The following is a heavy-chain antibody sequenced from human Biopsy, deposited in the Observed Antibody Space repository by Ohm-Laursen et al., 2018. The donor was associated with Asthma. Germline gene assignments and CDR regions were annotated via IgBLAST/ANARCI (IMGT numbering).Heavy chain of an antibody. J-gene: IGHJ4*02. CDR1: GFTFSTYG. Sequence: SLRLSCTASGFTFSTYGMHWVRQAPGKGLEWVAVISYDGSNKYYADSVKGRFTISRDNSKNTLYLQMNSLRAEDTAVYYCASQSSGPDFWSGYYYFDYWGQGTLVTVSS. V-gene: IGHV3-30*03. CDR3: ASQSSGPDFWSGYYYFDY. D-gene: IGHD3-3*01. CDR2: ISYDGSNK.